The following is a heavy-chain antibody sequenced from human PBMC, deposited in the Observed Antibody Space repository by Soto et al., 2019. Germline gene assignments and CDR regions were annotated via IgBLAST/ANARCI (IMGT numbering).Heavy chain of an antibody. J-gene: IGHJ3*01. CDR3: VRGWGSLVHRSCLDF. CDR2: IFYDGTEQ. V-gene: IGHV3-33*01. D-gene: IGHD3-16*01. CDR1: GFTFRQYG. Sequence: QVQLVESGGGVFQPGTSLRLSCAASGFTFRQYGMHWVRQALGKGLEWVAVIFYDGTEQYYADSVKGRFAISRDNPGNMVYLQMNSLRAEDTGVYYCVRGWGSLVHRSCLDFWGQGTTVVVSS.